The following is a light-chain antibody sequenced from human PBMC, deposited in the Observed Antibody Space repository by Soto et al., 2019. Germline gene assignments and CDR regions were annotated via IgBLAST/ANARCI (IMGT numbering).Light chain of an antibody. CDR1: SSDVGGYNY. Sequence: QSVLTQPASVSGSPGPSITISCTGTSSDVGGYNYVSWYQQHPGKAPRLMIYGVSNRPSGVSNRSSGSKSGNTASLTISGLQAEDEADYYCSSYTITSTPYVSGTGTKVTVL. CDR3: SSYTITSTPYV. V-gene: IGLV2-14*01. J-gene: IGLJ1*01. CDR2: GVS.